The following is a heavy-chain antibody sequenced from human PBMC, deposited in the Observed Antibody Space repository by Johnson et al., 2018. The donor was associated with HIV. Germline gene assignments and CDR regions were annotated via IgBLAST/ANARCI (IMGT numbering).Heavy chain of an antibody. CDR1: GFTFSTYG. Sequence: QVQLVESGGGLVQPGGSLRVSCVTSGFTFSTYGIHWVRQAPGKGLEWVSFIRYDGKDKYYADFVKGRFTISRDNSKNTLYLQMNSLRHNDTAVYYCARAVARGQWLADGYSWGQGTTVTVSS. CDR2: IRYDGKDK. CDR3: ARAVARGQWLADGYS. J-gene: IGHJ3*02. V-gene: IGHV3-30*02. D-gene: IGHD6-19*01.